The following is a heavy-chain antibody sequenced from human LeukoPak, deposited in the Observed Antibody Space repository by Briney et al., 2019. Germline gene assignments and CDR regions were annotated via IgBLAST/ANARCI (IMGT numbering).Heavy chain of an antibody. V-gene: IGHV3-23*01. Sequence: GGSLRLSCAASGFTFSSYWMSWVRQAPGKGLEWVSSINGNGGSTYYADSVKGRFTISRDNSKNALYLQMNSLRAEDTAIYYCAKIGGSVVYWGQGTLVTVSS. CDR2: INGNGGST. CDR3: AKIGGSVVY. D-gene: IGHD2-15*01. CDR1: GFTFSSYW. J-gene: IGHJ4*02.